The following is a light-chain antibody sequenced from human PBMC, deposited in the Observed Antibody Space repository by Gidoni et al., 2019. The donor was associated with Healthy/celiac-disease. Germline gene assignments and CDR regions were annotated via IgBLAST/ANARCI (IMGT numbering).Light chain of an antibody. V-gene: IGKV1-9*01. CDR1: QGISSY. CDR3: QQLYT. J-gene: IGKJ2*01. Sequence: DIQLTQSPSFLSASVGDRVTITCRASQGISSYLAWYQQKPGKAPKLLIYAASTLQSGVPSRFSGSGSGTEFTLTISSLQPEDFATYDCQQLYTFGQGTKLEIK. CDR2: AAS.